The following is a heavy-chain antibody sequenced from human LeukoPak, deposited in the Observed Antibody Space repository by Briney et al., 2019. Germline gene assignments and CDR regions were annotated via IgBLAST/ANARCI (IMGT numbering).Heavy chain of an antibody. V-gene: IGHV1-2*02. Sequence: ASVKVSCKASGHTFTGYHIHWVRQAPGQGLEWMGWINPNSGGTNYAQKFQGRVTMTRDTSISTAYMDLSRLRSDDTAVYYCARDPSIVGATEYFDYWGQGTLVTVSS. CDR3: ARDPSIVGATEYFDY. CDR1: GHTFTGYH. CDR2: INPNSGGT. J-gene: IGHJ4*02. D-gene: IGHD1-26*01.